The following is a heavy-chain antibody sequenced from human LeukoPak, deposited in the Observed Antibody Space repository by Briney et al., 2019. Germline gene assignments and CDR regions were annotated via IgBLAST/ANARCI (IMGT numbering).Heavy chain of an antibody. V-gene: IGHV4-61*02. CDR1: GGSISSGSYY. CDR3: ARGGYDFWSDSDAFDI. Sequence: SQTLSLTCTVSGGSISSGSYYWSWIRQPAGKGLEWIGRIYTSGSTNYNPSLKSRVTISVDTSKNQFSLKLSSVTAADTAVYYCARGGYDFWSDSDAFDIWGQGTMVTVSS. D-gene: IGHD3-3*01. J-gene: IGHJ3*02. CDR2: IYTSGST.